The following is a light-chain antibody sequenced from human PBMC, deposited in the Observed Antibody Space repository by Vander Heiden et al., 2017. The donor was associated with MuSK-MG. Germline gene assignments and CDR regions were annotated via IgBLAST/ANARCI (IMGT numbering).Light chain of an antibody. Sequence: DIQMTQSPSSLSASVGDRVTITCRASQSISSYLNWYQQKPGKAPKLLIYAASSLQSGVPSWFSGSGSGTDFTLTISSLQPEDFATYYCQQSYSTPFTFGPGTKVDIK. V-gene: IGKV1-39*01. CDR3: QQSYSTPFT. CDR1: QSISSY. CDR2: AAS. J-gene: IGKJ3*01.